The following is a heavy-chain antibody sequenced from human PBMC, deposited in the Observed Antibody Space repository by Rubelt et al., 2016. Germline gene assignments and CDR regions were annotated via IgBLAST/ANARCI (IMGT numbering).Heavy chain of an antibody. CDR3: ARDQSRGDGLSCFQD. V-gene: IGHV3-33*01. CDR2: IWYDGSNK. J-gene: IGHJ1*01. Sequence: VQLVESGGGLVQPGGSLRLSCAASGFTFGSYGMHWVRQAPGKGLEWVAIIWYDGSNKYYADSVKGRFTISRDNSRNTLYLQMDSLRAEDTAVYYCARDQSRGDGLSCFQDWGQGTLATVSS. D-gene: IGHD6-19*01. CDR1: GFTFGSYG.